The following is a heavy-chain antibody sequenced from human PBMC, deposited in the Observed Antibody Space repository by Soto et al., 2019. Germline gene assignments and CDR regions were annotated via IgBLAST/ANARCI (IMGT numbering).Heavy chain of an antibody. CDR3: AKDRGSYDIWSGTQRYYAMDV. Sequence: QGQLVESGGGVVQPGTSLRLSCAASGFIFSRHGMHWVRQAPGKGLEWVAFTSYDGSNTYYADSVKGRFTISRDNPKNTLFLQMNSLRAKDTALYFCAKDRGSYDIWSGTQRYYAMDVWGQGATVTVSS. J-gene: IGHJ6*02. CDR2: TSYDGSNT. CDR1: GFIFSRHG. V-gene: IGHV3-30*18. D-gene: IGHD3-3*01.